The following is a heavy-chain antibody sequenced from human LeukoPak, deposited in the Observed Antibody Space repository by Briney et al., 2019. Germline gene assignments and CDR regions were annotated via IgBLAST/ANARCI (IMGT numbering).Heavy chain of an antibody. D-gene: IGHD3-22*01. J-gene: IGHJ6*02. CDR3: ARDWTRTLGSSGYYAHYYYGMDV. V-gene: IGHV4-39*07. CDR2: IYYSGST. CDR1: GGSISSSSYY. Sequence: SETLSLTCTVSGGSISSSSYYWGWIRQPPGKGLEWIGSIYYSGSTYYNPSLKSRVTISVDTSKNQFSLKLSSVTAADTAVYYCARDWTRTLGSSGYYAHYYYGMDVWGQGTTVTVSS.